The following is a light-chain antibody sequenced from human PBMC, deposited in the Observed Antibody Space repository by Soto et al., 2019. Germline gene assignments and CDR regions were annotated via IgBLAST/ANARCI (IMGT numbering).Light chain of an antibody. V-gene: IGLV1-40*01. Sequence: QAVVTQPPSVSGAPGQRVTISCTGSSSNIGAGYDVQWYQQLPGTAPKLLMYGQNNRPSGVPDRFSGSKSATSASLAITGLQAEDEADYYCQSYDNSLSGVLFGGGTKVTVL. J-gene: IGLJ2*01. CDR3: QSYDNSLSGVL. CDR2: GQN. CDR1: SSNIGAGYD.